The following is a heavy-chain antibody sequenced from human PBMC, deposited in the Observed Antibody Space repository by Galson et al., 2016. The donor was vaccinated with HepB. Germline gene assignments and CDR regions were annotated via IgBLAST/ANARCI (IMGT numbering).Heavy chain of an antibody. V-gene: IGHV4-39*01. Sequence: SETLSLTCTVSGGSISSSSYYWGWTRQPPGKGLEWIGNIYYRGRTYYKSSLDSRVTISVDTFKNQFSLRLNSVTAADTAVYYCARVRSLYWFFDLWGRGTLVPVSS. J-gene: IGHJ2*01. CDR3: ARVRSLYWFFDL. CDR1: GGSISSSSYY. CDR2: IYYRGRT.